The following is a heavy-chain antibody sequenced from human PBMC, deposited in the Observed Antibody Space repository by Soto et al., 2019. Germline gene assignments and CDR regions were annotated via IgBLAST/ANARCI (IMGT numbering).Heavy chain of an antibody. J-gene: IGHJ6*02. CDR2: IKSKTDGGTT. D-gene: IGHD2-2*02. V-gene: IGHV3-15*07. Sequence: PGGSLRLSCAASGFTFSNAWMNWVRQAPGKGLEWVGRIKSKTDGGTTDYAAPVKGRFTISRDDSKNTLYLQMNSLKTEDTAVYYCTTDSSQNQIVVVPAAIRRIYYYYGMDVWGQGTTVTVSS. CDR3: TTDSSQNQIVVVPAAIRRIYYYYGMDV. CDR1: GFTFSNAW.